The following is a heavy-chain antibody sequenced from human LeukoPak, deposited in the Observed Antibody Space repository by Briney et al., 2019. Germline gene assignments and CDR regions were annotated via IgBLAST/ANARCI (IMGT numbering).Heavy chain of an antibody. CDR2: IDPNNGDT. CDR3: ARDNYERKFDY. CDR1: GYTVTSLY. V-gene: IGHV1-2*02. D-gene: IGHD3-22*01. Sequence: ASVTVSCKASGYTVTSLYMHWVRQAPGQGLEWMGLIDPNNGDTYSSPKFRARVTMTRDTSTNTVYMDLNSLTSEDTAVYYCARDNYERKFDYWGQGTPVAVSS. J-gene: IGHJ4*02.